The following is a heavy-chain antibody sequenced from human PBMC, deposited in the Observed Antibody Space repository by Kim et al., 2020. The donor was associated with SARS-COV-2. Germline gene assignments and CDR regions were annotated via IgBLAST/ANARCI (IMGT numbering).Heavy chain of an antibody. CDR1: GYTFTSYY. J-gene: IGHJ6*02. CDR2: INPSGGST. CDR3: ATTFYSSSWYERSRANYYYYGMDV. D-gene: IGHD6-13*01. Sequence: ASVKVSCKASGYTFTSYYMHWVRQAPGQGLEWMGIINPSGGSTSYAQKFQGRVTMTRDTSTSTVYMELSSLRSEDTAVYYCATTFYSSSWYERSRANYYYYGMDVWGQGTTVTVSS. V-gene: IGHV1-46*01.